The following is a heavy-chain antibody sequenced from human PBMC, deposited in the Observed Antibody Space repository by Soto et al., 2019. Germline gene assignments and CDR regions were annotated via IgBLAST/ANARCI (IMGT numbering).Heavy chain of an antibody. CDR3: ARDYGPGSYCYP. J-gene: IGHJ5*02. V-gene: IGHV1-3*01. Sequence: ASVKVSCKASGYTFTHYVIHWVRQAPGHSLEWMGWINAGNGDTSYSQRLQGRVTITRDTSASTAHMDLRSLTSEDTAVYYCARDYGPGSYCYPWGQGTQVTVSS. CDR2: INAGNGDT. CDR1: GYTFTHYV. D-gene: IGHD3-10*01.